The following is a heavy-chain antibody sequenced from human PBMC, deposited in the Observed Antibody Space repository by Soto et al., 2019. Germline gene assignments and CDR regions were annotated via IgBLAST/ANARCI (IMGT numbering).Heavy chain of an antibody. CDR1: GGTFSGHA. CDR2: LIPLFGTT. J-gene: IGHJ4*02. CDR3: ARGPKCAYRFDS. D-gene: IGHD2-21*01. Sequence: QVQLVQSGAEVKKPGSSVKVSCEASGGTFSGHAISWVRQAPGQGPEWMGGLIPLFGTTQHAQNLQDRLKITADKSTSTAYMELTSLRFEDSAIYYCARGPKCAYRFDSWGQGTLVTVSS. V-gene: IGHV1-69*06.